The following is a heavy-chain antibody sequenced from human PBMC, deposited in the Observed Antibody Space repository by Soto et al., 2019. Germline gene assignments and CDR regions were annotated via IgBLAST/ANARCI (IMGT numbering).Heavy chain of an antibody. CDR1: GYNFTSYW. J-gene: IGHJ6*02. V-gene: IGHV5-10-1*01. D-gene: IGHD2-15*01. Sequence: GESLKISCKGSGYNFTSYWISWVRQMPGKVLEWMGRIDPSDSYTNYSPSFQGHVTISADKSISTAYLQWSSLKASDTAMYYCARLDGGKGGGYYYYGMDVWGQGXTVTVYS. CDR2: IDPSDSYT. CDR3: ARLDGGKGGGYYYYGMDV.